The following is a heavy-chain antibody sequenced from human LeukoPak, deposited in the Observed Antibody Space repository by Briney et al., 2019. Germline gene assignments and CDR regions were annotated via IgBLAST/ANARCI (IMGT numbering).Heavy chain of an antibody. CDR3: ARGSGYGRIDY. CDR1: GGSISSSSYY. CDR2: IFYSGST. V-gene: IGHV4-39*01. D-gene: IGHD5-12*01. Sequence: PSETLSLTCTVSGGSISSSSYYWGWIRQPPGKGLEWIGSIFYSGSTYYNPPLKSRVTISVDTSKNQFSLKLSSVTAADTAVYYCARGSGYGRIDYWGQGTLVTVSS. J-gene: IGHJ4*02.